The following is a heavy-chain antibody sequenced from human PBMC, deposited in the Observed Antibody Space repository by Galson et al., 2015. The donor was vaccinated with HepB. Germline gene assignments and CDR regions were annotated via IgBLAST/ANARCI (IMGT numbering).Heavy chain of an antibody. Sequence: SGAEVKKPGESLRLSCAASGFTFSNYSMNWVRQAPGRGLEWVSYISSRGSTIYYADSVKGRFTISRDNAKNSLYLQMNSLRDEDTAVYYCARDSLAVAGPNWFDPWGQGTLVTVSS. CDR1: GFTFSNYS. CDR3: ARDSLAVAGPNWFDP. J-gene: IGHJ5*02. CDR2: ISSRGSTI. D-gene: IGHD6-19*01. V-gene: IGHV3-48*02.